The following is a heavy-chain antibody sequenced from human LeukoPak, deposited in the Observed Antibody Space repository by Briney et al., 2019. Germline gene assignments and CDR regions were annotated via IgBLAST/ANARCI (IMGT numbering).Heavy chain of an antibody. CDR3: ARGEDGFWSGYVEH. D-gene: IGHD3-3*01. Sequence: GGSLRLSCAASGFTFNSYALHWVRQAPGKGLEWVAVISYDGSYNYYGESVKGRFTISRDNSKNMVYLQMNSLRPEDTAVYYCARGEDGFWSGYVEHWGQGTLVTVSS. CDR1: GFTFNSYA. V-gene: IGHV3-30*04. CDR2: ISYDGSYN. J-gene: IGHJ1*01.